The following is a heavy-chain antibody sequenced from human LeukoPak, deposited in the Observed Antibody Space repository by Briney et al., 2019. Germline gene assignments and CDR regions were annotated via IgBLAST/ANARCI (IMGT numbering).Heavy chain of an antibody. J-gene: IGHJ4*02. D-gene: IGHD6-19*01. CDR1: GGSISNYY. CDR3: VRENYSSGWYGIIDY. CDR2: IYYSGNT. Sequence: PSETLSLTCTVSGGSISNYYWSWIRQPPGKGLEWIGYIYYSGNTNCNPSLKSRVTISVDTSKNQFSLELSSVTAADTAVYYCVRENYSSGWYGIIDYWGQGTLVTVSS. V-gene: IGHV4-59*01.